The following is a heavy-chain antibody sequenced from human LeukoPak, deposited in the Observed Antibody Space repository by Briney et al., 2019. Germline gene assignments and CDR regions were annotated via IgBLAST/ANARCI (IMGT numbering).Heavy chain of an antibody. CDR3: ANKVYCSTTSCYHAGY. J-gene: IGHJ4*02. CDR1: GDSISSTNW. D-gene: IGHD2-2*01. V-gene: IGHV4-4*02. CDR2: IYHSGTT. Sequence: PSGTLSLTCAVSGDSISSTNWWSWVRQPPGKGLEWIGEIYHSGTTNYNPFLKSRVTISIDTFNNEFSLKLKSVTAADTAVYYCANKVYCSTTSCYHAGYWGQGTLVTLSS.